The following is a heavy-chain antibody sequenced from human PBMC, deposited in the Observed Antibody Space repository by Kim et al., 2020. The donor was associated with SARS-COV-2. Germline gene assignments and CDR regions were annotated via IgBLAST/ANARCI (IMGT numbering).Heavy chain of an antibody. Sequence: SETLSLTRAVYGGSFSGYYWSWIRQPQGKGLEWIGEINHSGSTNYNPSLKSRVTISVDTSKNQFSLKLSSVTAADTAVYYCARGPRGRYWGQGTLVTVSS. V-gene: IGHV4-34*01. CDR3: ARGPRGRY. CDR2: INHSGST. D-gene: IGHD3-10*01. J-gene: IGHJ4*02. CDR1: GGSFSGYY.